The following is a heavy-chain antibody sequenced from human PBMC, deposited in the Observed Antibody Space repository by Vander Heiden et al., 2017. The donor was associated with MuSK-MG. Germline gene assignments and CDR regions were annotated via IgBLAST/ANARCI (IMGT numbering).Heavy chain of an antibody. Sequence: EVQLLESGGGLVQPGGSLRLSCAASGFTFSSYAMSWVRQARGKGLEWVSAISGSGGSTYYADSVKGRFTISRDNSKNTLYLQMNSLRAEDTAVYYCAGSTGYQIPLDYWGQGTLVTVSS. CDR1: GFTFSSYA. J-gene: IGHJ4*02. D-gene: IGHD3-9*01. V-gene: IGHV3-23*01. CDR3: AGSTGYQIPLDY. CDR2: ISGSGGST.